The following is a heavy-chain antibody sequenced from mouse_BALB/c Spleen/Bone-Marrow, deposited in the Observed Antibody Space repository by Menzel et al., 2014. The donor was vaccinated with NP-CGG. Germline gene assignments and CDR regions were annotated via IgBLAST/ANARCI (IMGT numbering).Heavy chain of an antibody. CDR3: ARGYGSSIRGAVDY. J-gene: IGHJ4*01. CDR1: GYSFIGYY. Sequence: LVKTGASVKISCKASGYSFIGYYMYWVKQSHGKSLEWIGYISCYNGATSYNQKFKGKATFTVDTSSSAGYMQINSLTTEDSAVYYCARGYGSSIRGAVDYLGQGTSVTVSS. CDR2: ISCYNGAT. V-gene: IGHV1S34*01. D-gene: IGHD1-1*01.